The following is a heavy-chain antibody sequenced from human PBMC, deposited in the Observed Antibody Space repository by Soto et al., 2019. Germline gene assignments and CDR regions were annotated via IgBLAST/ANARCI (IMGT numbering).Heavy chain of an antibody. CDR2: SSATGAGT. J-gene: IGHJ4*02. CDR3: AKDRRAGGNYGFYSDF. V-gene: IGHV3-23*01. CDR1: GFTFSSYG. D-gene: IGHD1-7*01. Sequence: EVQLLESGGGLVQPGGSLRLSCAASGFTFSSYGMTWVRQAPGKGLEWVSFSSATGAGTYYPDSVKGRFTISRDNSKHTLYLQMTSLRADDTAVYYCAKDRRAGGNYGFYSDFWGQGALVIVSS.